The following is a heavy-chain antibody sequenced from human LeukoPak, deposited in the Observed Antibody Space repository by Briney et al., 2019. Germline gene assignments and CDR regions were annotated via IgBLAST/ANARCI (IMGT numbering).Heavy chain of an antibody. CDR2: ISSSSSSI. CDR3: ARSLIPYFDY. Sequence: TGGSLRLSCAASGFTFSTYEMNWVRQAPGKGLEWVSFISSSSSSIHYADSVKGRFTISRDNAKKSLYLQMNSLRAEDMAIYYCARSLIPYFDYWGQGTLVTVSS. CDR1: GFTFSTYE. V-gene: IGHV3-48*03. J-gene: IGHJ4*02. D-gene: IGHD2-21*01.